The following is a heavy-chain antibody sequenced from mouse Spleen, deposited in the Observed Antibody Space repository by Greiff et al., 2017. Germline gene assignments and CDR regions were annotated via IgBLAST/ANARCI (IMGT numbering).Heavy chain of an antibody. V-gene: IGHV3-2*02. CDR2: ISYSGST. CDR1: GYSITSDYA. J-gene: IGHJ2*01. D-gene: IGHD2-1*01. Sequence: EVKLQESGPGLVKPSQSLSLTCTVTGYSITSDYAWNWIRQFPGNKLEWMGYISYSGSTSYNPSLKSRISITRDTSKNQFFLQLNSVTTEDTATYYCARRGSYGIFDYWGQGTTLTVSS. CDR3: ARRGSYGIFDY.